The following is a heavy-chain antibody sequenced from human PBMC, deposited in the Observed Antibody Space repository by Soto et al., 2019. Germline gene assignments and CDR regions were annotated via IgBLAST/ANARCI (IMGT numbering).Heavy chain of an antibody. CDR1: GGSISSGGYS. V-gene: IGHV4-30-2*01. CDR3: ARGGKYNWNHNWFDP. D-gene: IGHD1-20*01. CDR2: INHSGNT. Sequence: PSETLSLTCAVSGGSISSGGYSWSWIRQPPGKGLEWIGEINHSGNTNYSPSLKSRVTISVDRSKNQFSLKLSSVTAADTAVYYCARGGKYNWNHNWFDPWGQGTLVTVSS. J-gene: IGHJ5*02.